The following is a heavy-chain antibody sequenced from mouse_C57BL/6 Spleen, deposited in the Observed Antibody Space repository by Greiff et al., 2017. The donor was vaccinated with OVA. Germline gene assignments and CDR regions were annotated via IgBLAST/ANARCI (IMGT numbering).Heavy chain of an antibody. CDR3: ARGFEGYAMDY. Sequence: VQGVESGPGLVAPSQSLSITCTVSGFSLTSYGVDWVRQSPGKGLEWLGVIWGVGSTNYNSALKSRLSISKDNSKSQVFLKMNSLQTDDTAMYYCARGFEGYAMDYWGQGTSVTVSS. V-gene: IGHV2-6*01. CDR1: GFSLTSYG. J-gene: IGHJ4*01. CDR2: IWGVGST.